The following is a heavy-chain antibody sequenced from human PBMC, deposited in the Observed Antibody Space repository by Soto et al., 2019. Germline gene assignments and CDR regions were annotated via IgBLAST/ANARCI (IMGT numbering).Heavy chain of an antibody. Sequence: GGSLRLSCAASGFSFSSYAMHWVRQAPGKGLEWVAVISYDGSNKYYADSVKGRFTISRDNSKNTLYLQMNSLRAEDTAVYYCARDPHPYYGDYALAFDYWGQETLVTVSS. CDR3: ARDPHPYYGDYALAFDY. CDR1: GFSFSSYA. CDR2: ISYDGSNK. D-gene: IGHD4-17*01. V-gene: IGHV3-30-3*01. J-gene: IGHJ4*02.